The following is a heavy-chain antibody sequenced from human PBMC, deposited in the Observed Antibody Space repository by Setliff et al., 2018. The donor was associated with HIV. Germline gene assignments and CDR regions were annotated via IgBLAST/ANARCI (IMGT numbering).Heavy chain of an antibody. CDR1: GGSINDQY. J-gene: IGHJ6*02. V-gene: IGHV4-59*11. CDR2: IDYTGSA. Sequence: SETLSLTCTVPGGSINDQYFSWIRQPPGKGLEWIGSIDYTGSAKHNPSLNSRGTILLDTSKNELSLKLTSVTAADTAVYYCARHNVITYAGLLFDYFYYGMDVWGHGTTVTV. D-gene: IGHD3-16*01. CDR3: ARHNVITYAGLLFDYFYYGMDV.